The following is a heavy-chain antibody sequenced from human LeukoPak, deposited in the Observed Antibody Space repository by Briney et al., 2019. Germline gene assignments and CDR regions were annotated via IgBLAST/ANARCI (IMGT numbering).Heavy chain of an antibody. D-gene: IGHD2-15*01. CDR1: GFTFSSYA. Sequence: PGGSLRLSCAASGFTFSSYAMHWVRQAPGKGLEWVAVISYDGSNKYYADSVKGRFTISRDNSKNTLYLQMNSLRAEDTAVYYCARGDPVVAFNDAFDIWGQGTMVTVSS. V-gene: IGHV3-30-3*01. CDR3: ARGDPVVAFNDAFDI. CDR2: ISYDGSNK. J-gene: IGHJ3*02.